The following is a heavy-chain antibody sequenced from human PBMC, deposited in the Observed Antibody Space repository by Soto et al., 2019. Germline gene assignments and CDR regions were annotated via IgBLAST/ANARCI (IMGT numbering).Heavy chain of an antibody. D-gene: IGHD6-19*01. Sequence: QVQLVESGGGVVQPGRSLRLSCAASGFTFSSYGMHWVRQAPGKGLEWVAVISYDGSNKYYADSVKGRFTISRDNSKNTLYLQMNSLRAEDTAVYYCANVGLAVAGTGGGMDVWGQGTMVTVSS. CDR1: GFTFSSYG. CDR2: ISYDGSNK. CDR3: ANVGLAVAGTGGGMDV. V-gene: IGHV3-30*18. J-gene: IGHJ6*02.